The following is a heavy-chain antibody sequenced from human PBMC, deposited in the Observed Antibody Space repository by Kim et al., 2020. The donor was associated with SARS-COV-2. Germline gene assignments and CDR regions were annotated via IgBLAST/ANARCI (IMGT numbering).Heavy chain of an antibody. J-gene: IGHJ4*01. CDR1: GFTFGDYA. V-gene: IGHV3-9*01. CDR3: AKGLRSYYDSSGYDY. D-gene: IGHD3-22*01. CDR2: ISWNSGSI. Sequence: GGSLRLSCAASGFTFGDYAMQWVQQAPGKGLEWVSGISWNSGSIGYADSVKGRFTISRDNAKNSLYLQMNSLRAEDTALYYCAKGLRSYYDSSGYDYWG.